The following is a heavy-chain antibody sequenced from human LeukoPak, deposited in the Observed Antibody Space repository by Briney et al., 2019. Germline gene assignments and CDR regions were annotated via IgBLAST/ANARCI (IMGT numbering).Heavy chain of an antibody. J-gene: IGHJ4*02. V-gene: IGHV1-18*01. CDR2: ISAYHGHT. CDR3: ARVRITLLDN. Sequence: ASVKVSCKASGYTFTSYDFTWVRQAPGQGLEWMGWISAYHGHTKYAQKLQGRVTMTTDTSTSTAYMELRSLRSDDTAVYYCARVRITLLDNWGQGTLVTVSS. D-gene: IGHD3-16*01. CDR1: GYTFTSYD.